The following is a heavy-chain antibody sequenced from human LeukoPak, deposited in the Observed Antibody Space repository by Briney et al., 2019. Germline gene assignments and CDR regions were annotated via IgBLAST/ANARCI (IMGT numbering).Heavy chain of an antibody. Sequence: SVKVSCKASGDIFNSYSVSWVRQAPGQGLEWMGGIIPMFGSANYAQKFQGRVTITTDQSTTIVYMELSSLSSEDTALYYCARVGRSRGSLPNSYYYMDVWGKGTTVTVSS. CDR2: IIPMFGSA. V-gene: IGHV1-69*05. J-gene: IGHJ6*03. D-gene: IGHD1-26*01. CDR1: GDIFNSYS. CDR3: ARVGRSRGSLPNSYYYMDV.